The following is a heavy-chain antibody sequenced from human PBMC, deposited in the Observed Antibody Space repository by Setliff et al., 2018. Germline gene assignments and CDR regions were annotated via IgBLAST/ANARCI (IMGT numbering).Heavy chain of an antibody. D-gene: IGHD2-15*01. CDR3: AKDQGTGYCSGGSCYLFEH. CDR2: IWFDGGNE. CDR1: GFTFRNYG. V-gene: IGHV3-33*03. Sequence: RLSCAASGFTFRNYGMHWVRQAPGKGPEWVAVIWFDGGNEFYADSVRGRFTISRDNSKNMLYLQMDSLRVEDTAVYYCAKDQGTGYCSGGSCYLFEHWGQGVQVTVSS. J-gene: IGHJ4*02.